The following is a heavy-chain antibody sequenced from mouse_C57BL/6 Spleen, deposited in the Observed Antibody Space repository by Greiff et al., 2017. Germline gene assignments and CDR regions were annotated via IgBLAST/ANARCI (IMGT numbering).Heavy chain of an antibody. CDR2: IHPNSGST. Sequence: QVQLQQPGAELVKPGASVKLSCKASGYTFTSYWMHWVKQRPGQGLEWIGMIHPNSGSTNYNEKFKSKATLTVDKSSSTAYMQLSSLTSEDSAVYDCARRGDGVYYAMDYWGQGTSVTVSS. J-gene: IGHJ4*01. D-gene: IGHD1-2*01. V-gene: IGHV1-64*01. CDR1: GYTFTSYW. CDR3: ARRGDGVYYAMDY.